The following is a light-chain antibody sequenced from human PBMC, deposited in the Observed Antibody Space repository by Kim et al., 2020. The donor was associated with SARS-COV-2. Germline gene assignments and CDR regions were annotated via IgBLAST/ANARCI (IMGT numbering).Light chain of an antibody. CDR2: AAS. CDR1: QSISSH. Sequence: GSVGDRVTITCPTSQSISSHLNWYHQKPGRAPKLLISAASTLQGWVPSRFSGSGSETDFTLTISSLQPEDFATYFCQQSYITPFTFGPGTKVDIK. V-gene: IGKV1-39*01. J-gene: IGKJ3*01. CDR3: QQSYITPFT.